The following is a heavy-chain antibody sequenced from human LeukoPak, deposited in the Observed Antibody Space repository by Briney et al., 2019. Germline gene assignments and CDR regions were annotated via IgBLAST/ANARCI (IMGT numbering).Heavy chain of an antibody. CDR1: GYTFTVCF. V-gene: IGHV1-2*02. CDR3: ARSAYNYGYVYFDH. J-gene: IGHJ4*02. CDR2: IDPNSDNI. D-gene: IGHD5-18*01. Sequence: VASVRVSCKASGYTFTVCFIHYVRQAPGQGVERMGWIDPNSDNIRYSETFKDRVTMTRDTSTNTAYMELSWLRSDDTAVYYCARSAYNYGYVYFDHWGQGTLVIVSS.